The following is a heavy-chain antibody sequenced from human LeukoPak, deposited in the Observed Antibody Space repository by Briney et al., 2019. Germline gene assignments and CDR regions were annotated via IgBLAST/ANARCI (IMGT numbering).Heavy chain of an antibody. J-gene: IGHJ4*02. CDR2: IYSDGST. V-gene: IGHV3-53*01. CDR3: ARERGRGRDSPWFDY. CDR1: GFIVSGDF. D-gene: IGHD1-26*01. Sequence: GGSLRPSCAASGFIVSGDFMSWVRQAPGKGLEWVSVIYSDGSTYYADSVKGRFTISRDNSKNTLDLQMTGLRAEDTAVYYCARERGRGRDSPWFDYWGQGTLVTVSS.